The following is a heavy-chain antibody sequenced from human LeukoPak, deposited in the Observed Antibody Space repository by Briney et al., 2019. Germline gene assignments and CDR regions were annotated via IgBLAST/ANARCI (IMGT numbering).Heavy chain of an antibody. CDR3: AKEPEPLHNGYDSFFDY. J-gene: IGHJ4*02. Sequence: GGSLRLSCAASGFTFDDYTMHWVRQAPGKGLEWVSLISWDGGSTYYADSVKGRFTISRDNSKNSLYLQMNSLRTEDTALYYCAKEPEPLHNGYDSFFDYWGQGTLVTVSS. D-gene: IGHD5-12*01. CDR2: ISWDGGST. CDR1: GFTFDDYT. V-gene: IGHV3-43*01.